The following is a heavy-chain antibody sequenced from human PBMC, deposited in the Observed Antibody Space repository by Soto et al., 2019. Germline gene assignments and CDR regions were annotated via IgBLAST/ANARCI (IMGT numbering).Heavy chain of an antibody. D-gene: IGHD2-15*01. CDR2: IYDDGSA. J-gene: IGHJ5*02. Sequence: SETLSLTCTVSGGSISSSYWSWIRQPPGKGLEWLAYIYDDGSANYNPSLKSRATISLDMSKNQFSLKLTSVTAADTAVYYCARDKYCSGASCRKNWFDPWGQGTLVTVPS. CDR3: ARDKYCSGASCRKNWFDP. V-gene: IGHV4-59*01. CDR1: GGSISSSY.